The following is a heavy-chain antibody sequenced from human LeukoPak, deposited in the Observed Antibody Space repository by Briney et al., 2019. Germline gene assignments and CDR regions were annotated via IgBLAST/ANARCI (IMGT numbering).Heavy chain of an antibody. CDR2: IKQGGDGK. CDR1: GFTFSKFW. J-gene: IGHJ3*01. CDR3: VRDGEGLDF. V-gene: IGHV3-7*01. D-gene: IGHD2-21*01. Sequence: GGSLRLSCSASGFTFSKFWMSWARQAPGKGLEWVADIKQGGDGKYYVDSVKGRFTISRDDAKDSLYLQMNSLRVEDTAVYYCVRDGEGLDFWGQGTTVTVSS.